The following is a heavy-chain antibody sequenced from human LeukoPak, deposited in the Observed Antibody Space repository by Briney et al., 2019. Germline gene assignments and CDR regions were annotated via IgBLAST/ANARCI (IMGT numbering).Heavy chain of an antibody. D-gene: IGHD2-2*01. CDR2: IFHSGTT. J-gene: IGHJ4*02. Sequence: PSGTLSLTCAVSGGSIGASINSPNWWSWVRQPPGKGLEWIGEIFHSGTTNYNPSLKSRVTISVDTSKNQFSLKLSSVTAADTAVYYCARLVGVVPAAFGHWGQGTLVTVSS. CDR1: GGSIGASINSPNW. CDR3: ARLVGVVPAAFGH. V-gene: IGHV4-4*02.